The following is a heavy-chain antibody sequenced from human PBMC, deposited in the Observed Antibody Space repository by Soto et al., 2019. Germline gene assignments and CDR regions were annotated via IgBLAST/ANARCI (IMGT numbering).Heavy chain of an antibody. V-gene: IGHV3-30-3*01. CDR1: GFTYSTYT. D-gene: IGHD1-7*01. CDR3: VRVGVAATESNWNYGTVFDY. CDR2: ISYDGNNK. Sequence: GGSLRLSCAASGFTYSTYTMHWVRQAPGKGLEWVAVISYDGNNKFYADSVKGRFTISRDSTKQTLYLQMNSLRPDDTAMYYCVRVGVAATESNWNYGTVFDYWGEGALVIVCS. J-gene: IGHJ4*02.